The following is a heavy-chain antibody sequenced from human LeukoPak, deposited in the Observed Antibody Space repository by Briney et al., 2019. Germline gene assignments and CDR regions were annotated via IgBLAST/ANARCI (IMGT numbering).Heavy chain of an antibody. Sequence: PGGSLRLSCAASGFTFSSYSMNWVRQAPGKGLEWVSSISSSSSYIYYADSVKGRFTISRDNAKNSLYLQMNSLRAEDTAVYYCARADIVATITYYFDYWGQGTLVTASS. CDR1: GFTFSSYS. V-gene: IGHV3-21*01. CDR3: ARADIVATITYYFDY. D-gene: IGHD5-12*01. CDR2: ISSSSSYI. J-gene: IGHJ4*02.